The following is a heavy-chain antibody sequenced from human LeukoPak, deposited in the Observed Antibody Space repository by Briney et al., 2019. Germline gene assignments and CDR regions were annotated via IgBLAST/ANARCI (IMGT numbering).Heavy chain of an antibody. Sequence: GGSLRLSCAASGFTFSSYAMSWVRQAPGKGLEWVSAISGSGGSTYYADSVKGRFTISRDNSKNTLYLQMNSLRAEDTAVYYCAKSLWPNYFDSSGYSGYWGQGTLVTVSS. J-gene: IGHJ4*02. CDR3: AKSLWPNYFDSSGYSGY. CDR2: ISGSGGST. D-gene: IGHD3-22*01. V-gene: IGHV3-23*01. CDR1: GFTFSSYA.